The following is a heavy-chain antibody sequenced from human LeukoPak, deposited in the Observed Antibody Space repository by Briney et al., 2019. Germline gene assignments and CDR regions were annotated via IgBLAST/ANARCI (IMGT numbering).Heavy chain of an antibody. V-gene: IGHV4-59*08. J-gene: IGHJ3*02. CDR2: IYYSGST. CDR1: GGSISSYY. Sequence: PSETLSLTCTVSGGSISSYYWSWIRQPPGKGLEWIGYIYYSGSTNYNPSLKSRVTISVDTSKNQFSLKLSSVTAADTAVYYCARRREPRVKSVAFDIWGQGTMVTVSS. D-gene: IGHD1-26*01. CDR3: ARRREPRVKSVAFDI.